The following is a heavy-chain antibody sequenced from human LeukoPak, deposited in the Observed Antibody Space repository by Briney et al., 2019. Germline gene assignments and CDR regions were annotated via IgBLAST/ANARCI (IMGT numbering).Heavy chain of an antibody. J-gene: IGHJ4*02. CDR2: ITWNSYDM. Sequence: PGGSLRLSCAASGFSFEAYGMYWLRQAPGKGLEGVSGITWNSYDMAYADSVKGRFTISRDNAKNCLYLQMNSLTVEDTALYYCTRVTSWRTGFDYWGQGTLVTVSS. CDR1: GFSFEAYG. V-gene: IGHV3-9*01. CDR3: TRVTSWRTGFDY. D-gene: IGHD1-1*01.